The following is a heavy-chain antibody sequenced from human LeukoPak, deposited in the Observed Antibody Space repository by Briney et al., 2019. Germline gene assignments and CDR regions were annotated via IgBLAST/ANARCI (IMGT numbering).Heavy chain of an antibody. V-gene: IGHV4-59*11. CDR1: GGSISSHY. CDR2: IYYSGST. J-gene: IGHJ4*02. D-gene: IGHD6-13*01. CDR3: ARGSSLRFDY. Sequence: PSETLSLTCTVPGGSISSHYWSWIRQPPGKGLEWIGYIYYSGSTNYNPSLKSRVTISVDTSKNQFSLKLSSVTAADTAVYYCARGSSLRFDYWGQGTLVTVSS.